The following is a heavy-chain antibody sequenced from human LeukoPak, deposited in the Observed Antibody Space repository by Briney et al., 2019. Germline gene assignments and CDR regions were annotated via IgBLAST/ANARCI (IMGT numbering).Heavy chain of an antibody. Sequence: GASLKISCKGSGYSFNTYWLGWVRQLPGKGLERMGIIYPGDSDTRYSPSFQGQVTISDDTSISTAYLQWGSLKVSDSAMYYCARLYYGSGSYYNWFDPWGQGTLVTVSS. CDR3: ARLYYGSGSYYNWFDP. J-gene: IGHJ5*02. CDR2: IYPGDSDT. V-gene: IGHV5-51*01. D-gene: IGHD3-10*01. CDR1: GYSFNTYW.